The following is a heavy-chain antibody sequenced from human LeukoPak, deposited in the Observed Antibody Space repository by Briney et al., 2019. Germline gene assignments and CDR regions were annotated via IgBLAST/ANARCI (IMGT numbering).Heavy chain of an antibody. V-gene: IGHV1-46*01. J-gene: IGHJ4*02. CDR2: INPSGGST. CDR3: ARDHNDSSGYYYYFDY. CDR1: GYTFTSYY. Sequence: ASVKVSCKASGYTFTSYYMHWVRQAPGQGLEWMGIINPSGGSTSYAQKFQGRVTMTRDMSTSTVYMELSSLRSEDTAVYYCARDHNDSSGYYYYFDYWGQGTLVTVSS. D-gene: IGHD3-22*01.